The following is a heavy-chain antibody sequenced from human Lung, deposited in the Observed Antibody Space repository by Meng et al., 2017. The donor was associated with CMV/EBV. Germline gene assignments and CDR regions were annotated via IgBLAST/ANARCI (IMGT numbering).Heavy chain of an antibody. V-gene: IGHV4-59*01. CDR1: GGSISTYY. CDR3: ARFDMDVEGYYGMDV. J-gene: IGHJ6*02. Sequence: GSLRLSCTVSGGSISTYYWNWLRQLPGKGLEWIGYISNSGSTDYNPSLKSRVTISVDTSKNQFSLKLTSVTAADTAVYYCARFDMDVEGYYGMDVWGQGXTVTVSS. CDR2: ISNSGST. D-gene: IGHD2-15*01.